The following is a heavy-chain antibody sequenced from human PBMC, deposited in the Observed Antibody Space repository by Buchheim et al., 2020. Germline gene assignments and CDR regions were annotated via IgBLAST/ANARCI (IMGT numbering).Heavy chain of an antibody. D-gene: IGHD7-27*01. J-gene: IGHJ4*02. CDR3: ARDLTGPFDL. CDR1: GFRVSAYW. V-gene: IGHV3-74*01. Sequence: DVQLVESGGDLVQPGGSLRLSCAASGFRVSAYWMHWVRQVPGEGLVWVAGINPDTDDARIISYANSVMGLFSITSDSAKNPCKLHINNLRPEDTAVYYWARDLTGPFDLWGQGTL. CDR2: INPDTDDARII.